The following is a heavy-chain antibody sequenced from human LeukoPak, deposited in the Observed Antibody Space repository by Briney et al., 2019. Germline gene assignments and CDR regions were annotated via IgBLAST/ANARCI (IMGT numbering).Heavy chain of an antibody. V-gene: IGHV3-21*01. CDR2: ISSSSSYI. CDR3: AREVAAGINFDY. CDR1: GFTFSSYS. J-gene: IGHJ4*02. Sequence: SGGSLRLSCAASGFTFSSYSMNWVRQVPGKGLEWVSSISSSSSYIYYADSLKGRFTISRDNAKNSLYLQMNSLRAEDTAVYYCAREVAAGINFDYWGQGTLVTVSS. D-gene: IGHD2-15*01.